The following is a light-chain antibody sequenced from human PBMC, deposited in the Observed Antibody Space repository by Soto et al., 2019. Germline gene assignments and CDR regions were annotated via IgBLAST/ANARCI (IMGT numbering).Light chain of an antibody. CDR3: SSYMSSSTVV. CDR1: SSDVGGYNY. J-gene: IGLJ2*01. V-gene: IGLV2-14*01. CDR2: EVS. Sequence: QSALTQPASVSGSPGQSITISCTGTSSDVGGYNYVSWYQQHPGKAPKLMIYEVSNRPSGVSNRFSGSKSGNTASLTISGLQAEDEADYYCSSYMSSSTVVFGGGTKVTVL.